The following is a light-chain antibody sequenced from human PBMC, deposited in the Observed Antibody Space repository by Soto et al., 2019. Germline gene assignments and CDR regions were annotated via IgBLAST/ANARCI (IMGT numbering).Light chain of an antibody. Sequence: EVVLTQSPATLSLSPGERATLSCRASQSVGSSLSWYQQKPGQAPRLLIYDASNRATGIPARFSGSGSGTEFTLTISSLQPDDFATYYCQQYNSYLWTFGQGTKVDIK. CDR1: QSVGSS. J-gene: IGKJ1*01. CDR3: QQYNSYLWT. V-gene: IGKV3-11*01. CDR2: DAS.